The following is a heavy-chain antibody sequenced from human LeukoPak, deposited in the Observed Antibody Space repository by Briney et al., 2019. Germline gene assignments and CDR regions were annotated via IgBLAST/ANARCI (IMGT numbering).Heavy chain of an antibody. CDR3: ARTSIVGATGMDY. V-gene: IGHV4-59*08. CDR2: IYYSGTT. CDR1: GGSISGYY. Sequence: SETLSLTCTVSGGSISGYYWSWIRQPPGKGLEWIGYIYYSGTTNYNPSLKSRVTISVDTSKNQFSLKLSSVTAADTAVYYCARTSIVGATGMDYWGQGTLVAVSS. J-gene: IGHJ4*02. D-gene: IGHD1-26*01.